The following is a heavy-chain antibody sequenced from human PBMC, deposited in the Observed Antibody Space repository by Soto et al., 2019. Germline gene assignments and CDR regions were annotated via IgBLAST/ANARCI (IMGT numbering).Heavy chain of an antibody. J-gene: IGHJ6*02. CDR1: GGTFSSYA. Sequence: QVQLVQSGAEVKKPGSSVKVSCKASGGTFSSYAISWVRQAPGQGLEWMGGIIPIFGTANYAQKFQGRVTTTADESTSTAYMELSSLRSEDTAVYYCAREEGGGVAAGGYYCYDMDVWGQGTTVTVSS. CDR3: AREEGGGVAAGGYYCYDMDV. D-gene: IGHD2-15*01. V-gene: IGHV1-69*12. CDR2: IIPIFGTA.